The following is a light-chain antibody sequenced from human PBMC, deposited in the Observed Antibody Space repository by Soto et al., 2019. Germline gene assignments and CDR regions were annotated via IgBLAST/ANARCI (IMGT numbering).Light chain of an antibody. J-gene: IGKJ1*01. CDR1: QSVSRTY. V-gene: IGKV3-20*01. Sequence: ENQLTQSPGTLSLSPGDRATLSCRASQSVSRTYLAWFQQKPVQAPRLLIYATSSRATGIPDRFSGSGSGTDFTLTISRLEPEDFAVYYCQQYGSSGTFGQGTKVDIK. CDR3: QQYGSSGT. CDR2: ATS.